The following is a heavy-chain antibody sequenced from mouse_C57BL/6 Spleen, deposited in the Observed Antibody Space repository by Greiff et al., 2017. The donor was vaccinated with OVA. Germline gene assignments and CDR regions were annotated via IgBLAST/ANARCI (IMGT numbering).Heavy chain of an antibody. J-gene: IGHJ4*01. Sequence: VQLQQSGAELVRPGASVKLSCKASGYTFTDYYINWVKQRPGQGLEWIARIYPGSGNTYYNEKFKGKATLTAEKSSSTAYMQLSSLTSEDSAVYFCARPLFYALGAMDYWGQGTSVTVSS. CDR1: GYTFTDYY. CDR3: ARPLFYALGAMDY. CDR2: IYPGSGNT. D-gene: IGHD2-1*01. V-gene: IGHV1-76*01.